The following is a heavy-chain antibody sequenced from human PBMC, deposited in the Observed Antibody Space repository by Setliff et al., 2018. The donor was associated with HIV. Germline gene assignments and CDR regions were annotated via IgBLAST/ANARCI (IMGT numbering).Heavy chain of an antibody. Sequence: SETLSLTCTVSGGSASNSRYYWSWIRQPPGKGLEWIGFIYYSGATRYNPDLKSRVTISLDTSKNQFSLRLISVTAADTAIYYCARDPGQWLVKGGMDVWGQGIAVTVSS. D-gene: IGHD6-19*01. J-gene: IGHJ6*02. CDR2: IYYSGAT. CDR3: ARDPGQWLVKGGMDV. CDR1: GGSASNSRYY. V-gene: IGHV4-61*01.